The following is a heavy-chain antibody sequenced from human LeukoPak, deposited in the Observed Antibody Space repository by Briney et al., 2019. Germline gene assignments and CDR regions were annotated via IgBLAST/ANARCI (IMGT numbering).Heavy chain of an antibody. CDR2: IYYIGST. V-gene: IGHV4-59*01. CDR3: ARETDLLGEGLAAAGTSDAFDI. D-gene: IGHD6-13*01. J-gene: IGHJ3*02. Sequence: SETLSLTCTVSGGSISSYYWSCSRQPPGKGRECSGYIYYIGSTNYNPSLKSRATISLDTSKNQFSLKLSSVTAADTAVYYCARETDLLGEGLAAAGTSDAFDIWGQGTMVTVSS. CDR1: GGSISSYY.